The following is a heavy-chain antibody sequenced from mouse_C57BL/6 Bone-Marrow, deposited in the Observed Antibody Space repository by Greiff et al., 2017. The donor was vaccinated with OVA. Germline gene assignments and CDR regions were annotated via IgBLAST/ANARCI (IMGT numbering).Heavy chain of an antibody. J-gene: IGHJ1*03. CDR2: INPGSGGT. CDR1: GYAFTNYL. D-gene: IGHD1-1*01. Sequence: VQLQQSGAELVRPGTSVKVSCKASGYAFTNYLIEWVKQRPGQGLEWIGVINPGSGGTNYNEKFKGKATLTADKSSSTAYMQLSILTSEDSAVYFCARRDYGSSPHWYFDVWGTGTTVTVSS. V-gene: IGHV1-54*01. CDR3: ARRDYGSSPHWYFDV.